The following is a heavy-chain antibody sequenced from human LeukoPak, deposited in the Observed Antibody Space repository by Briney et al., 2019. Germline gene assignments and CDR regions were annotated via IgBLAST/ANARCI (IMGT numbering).Heavy chain of an antibody. J-gene: IGHJ4*02. CDR1: GGSISSYY. CDR3: ARLYGSGSYLSGAFDY. Sequence: PSETLSLTCTVSGGSISSYYWSWIRQPPGKGLEWIGYIYYSGSTNYNPSLKSRVTISVDTSKNQFSLKLSSVTAADTAVYYCARLYGSGSYLSGAFDYWGQGTLVTVSS. D-gene: IGHD3-10*01. CDR2: IYYSGST. V-gene: IGHV4-59*12.